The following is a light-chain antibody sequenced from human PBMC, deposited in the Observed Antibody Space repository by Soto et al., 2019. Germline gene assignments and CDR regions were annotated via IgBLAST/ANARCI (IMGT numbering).Light chain of an antibody. J-gene: IGKJ5*01. CDR2: DAS. Sequence: DIQMTQSPSSVFASVGDRVTITCQASQDISDFLNWYHQKPGKAPKVLIYDASNLQTGVPSGFSGRRSGTDFILTISSLQPDDSGTYYCQQYDDLPITFGQGTRLEIK. CDR3: QQYDDLPIT. CDR1: QDISDF. V-gene: IGKV1-33*01.